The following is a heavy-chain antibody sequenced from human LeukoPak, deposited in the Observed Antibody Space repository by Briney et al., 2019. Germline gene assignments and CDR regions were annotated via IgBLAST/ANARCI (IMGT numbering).Heavy chain of an antibody. D-gene: IGHD3-22*01. CDR3: ARGRVHYDSSGYYYYDY. V-gene: IGHV4-34*01. CDR1: GGSFSGYY. J-gene: IGHJ4*02. Sequence: SETLSLTCAVYGGSFSGYYWSWIRQPPGKGLEWIGEINHSGSTNYNPSLKSRVTISVDTSKNQFSLKLSSVTAADTAVYYCARGRVHYDSSGYYYYDYWGQGTLVTVSS. CDR2: INHSGST.